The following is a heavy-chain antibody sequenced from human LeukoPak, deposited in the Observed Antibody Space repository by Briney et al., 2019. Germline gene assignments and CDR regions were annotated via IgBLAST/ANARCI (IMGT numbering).Heavy chain of an antibody. V-gene: IGHV1-69*05. Sequence: GASVKVSCKASGGTIRGFDINWVRQAPGEGLEWMGRINTLSGTTNYTQKFQGRVTMTTDESTTTVFMELSRLTSEDTAVYYCTRGDDFLAAYNYMDVWGKGSSVIVSS. CDR3: TRGDDFLAAYNYMDV. J-gene: IGHJ6*03. CDR2: INTLSGTT. CDR1: GGTIRGFD. D-gene: IGHD3-9*01.